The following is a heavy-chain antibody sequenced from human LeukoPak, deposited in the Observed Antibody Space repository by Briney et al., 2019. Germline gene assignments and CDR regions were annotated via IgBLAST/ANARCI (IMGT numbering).Heavy chain of an antibody. CDR3: ARLLSGMDV. J-gene: IGHJ6*03. CDR2: IYYSGST. D-gene: IGHD2-8*02. CDR1: GGSISSHY. Sequence: SETLSLTCTVSGGSISSHYWSWIRQPPGKGLEWIGYIYYSGSTNYNPSLKSRVTISVDTSKDQFSLKLSSVTAADTAVHYCARLLSGMDVWGKGTTVTVSS. V-gene: IGHV4-59*11.